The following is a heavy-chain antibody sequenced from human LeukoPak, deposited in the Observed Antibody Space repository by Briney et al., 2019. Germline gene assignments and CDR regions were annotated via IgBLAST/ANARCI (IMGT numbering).Heavy chain of an antibody. D-gene: IGHD3-22*01. V-gene: IGHV4-59*01. J-gene: IGHJ4*02. CDR2: IYYSGST. Sequence: MPSETLSLTCTVSGGSISSYYWSWIRQPAGKGLEWIGYIYYSGSTNYNPSLKSRVTISVDTSKNQFSLKLSSVTAADTAVYYCARHPAIYYDSSGYYDYWGQGTLVTVSS. CDR3: ARHPAIYYDSSGYYDY. CDR1: GGSISSYY.